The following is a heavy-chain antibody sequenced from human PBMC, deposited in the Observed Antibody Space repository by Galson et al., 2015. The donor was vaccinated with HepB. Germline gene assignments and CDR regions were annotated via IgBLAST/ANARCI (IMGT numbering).Heavy chain of an antibody. Sequence: SVKVSCKASGYTFTSYDINWVRQATGQGLEWMGWMNPNSGNTGYAQKFQGRVTMTRNTSISTAYMELSSLRSEDTAVYYCARGEGPYDFWSGYYFYYYYGMDVWGQGTTVTVSS. J-gene: IGHJ6*02. CDR1: GYTFTSYD. D-gene: IGHD3-3*01. CDR3: ARGEGPYDFWSGYYFYYYYGMDV. CDR2: MNPNSGNT. V-gene: IGHV1-8*01.